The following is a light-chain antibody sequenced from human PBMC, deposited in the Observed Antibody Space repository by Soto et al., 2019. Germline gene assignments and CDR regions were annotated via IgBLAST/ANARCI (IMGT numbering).Light chain of an antibody. CDR3: STYTSSSTLAWV. Sequence: QSALTQPASVSGSPGQSITISCTGTSSDVGGYNYVSWYHQHPGKAPKLMIYEVSNRPSGVSNRFSGSKSGNTASLTISGLQAEDEADYSCSTYTSSSTLAWVFGGGTKVTVL. J-gene: IGLJ3*02. CDR1: SSDVGGYNY. CDR2: EVS. V-gene: IGLV2-14*01.